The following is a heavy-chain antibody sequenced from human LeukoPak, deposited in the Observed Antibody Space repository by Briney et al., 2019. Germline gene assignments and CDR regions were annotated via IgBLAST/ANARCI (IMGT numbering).Heavy chain of an antibody. CDR3: AREGTAAAGTYYFDY. CDR2: IYDSGTT. V-gene: IGHV3-53*01. Sequence: GGSLRLSCATSGFTFSSNYMSWVRQAPGKGLEWVSVIYDSGTTYYADSVKGRFTISRDNSKNTLYLQMNSLRAEDTAVYYCAREGTAAAGTYYFDYWGQGTLVTVSS. J-gene: IGHJ4*02. CDR1: GFTFSSNY. D-gene: IGHD6-13*01.